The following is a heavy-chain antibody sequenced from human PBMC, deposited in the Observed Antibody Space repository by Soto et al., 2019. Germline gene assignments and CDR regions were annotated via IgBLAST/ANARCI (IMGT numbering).Heavy chain of an antibody. CDR2: ISWDGGST. J-gene: IGHJ4*02. CDR3: AKDTLRWELLGDFDY. CDR1: GFTFDDYT. D-gene: IGHD1-26*01. V-gene: IGHV3-43*01. Sequence: EVQLVESGGVVVQPGGSLRLSCAASGFTFDDYTMHWVRQAPGKGLEWVSLISWDGGSTYYADSVKGRFTISRDNSKNSLYLQMNSLSTEDTALYYCAKDTLRWELLGDFDYWGQGTLVTVSS.